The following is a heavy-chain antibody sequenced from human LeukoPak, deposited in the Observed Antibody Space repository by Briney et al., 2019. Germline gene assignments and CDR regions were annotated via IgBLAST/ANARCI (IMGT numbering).Heavy chain of an antibody. Sequence: GGSLRLSCADSGFTFSNYAMAWVRQSPGEGLDWVSTISGSGGATFYADSVKDRFLISRDNSKSTLYLQMNSLRDEDTAVYYCAKGSSLYYYDSWGQGTLVTVSS. CDR2: ISGSGGAT. CDR1: GFTFSNYA. CDR3: AKGSSLYYYDS. V-gene: IGHV3-23*01. J-gene: IGHJ4*02.